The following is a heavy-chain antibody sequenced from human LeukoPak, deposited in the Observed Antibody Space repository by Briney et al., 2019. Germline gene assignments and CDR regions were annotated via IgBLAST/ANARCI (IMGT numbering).Heavy chain of an antibody. CDR1: GFIFSTYS. CDR3: ARYGDYGAIDY. J-gene: IGHJ4*02. Sequence: GGSLRLSCAASGFIFSTYSMNWVRQAPGKGLEWVSYISSGSTHIYYADSVKGRLTISRENAKNSLYLQINSLRAEDTAVYYCARYGDYGAIDYWGQGTLVTVSS. D-gene: IGHD4-17*01. CDR2: ISSGSTHI. V-gene: IGHV3-21*01.